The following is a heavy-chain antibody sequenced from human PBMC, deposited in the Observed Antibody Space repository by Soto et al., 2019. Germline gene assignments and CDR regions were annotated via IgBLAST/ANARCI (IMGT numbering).Heavy chain of an antibody. D-gene: IGHD4-17*01. J-gene: IGHJ6*02. CDR1: GFTFDDYA. CDR3: AKDIAYGVYYGMDV. V-gene: IGHV3-9*01. Sequence: GGSLRLSCAASGFTFDDYAMHWVRQAPGKGLEWVSGISWNSGSIGYADSVKGRFTISRDNAKNSLYLQMNSLRAEDTALYYCAKDIAYGVYYGMDVWGQGTTVTVSS. CDR2: ISWNSGSI.